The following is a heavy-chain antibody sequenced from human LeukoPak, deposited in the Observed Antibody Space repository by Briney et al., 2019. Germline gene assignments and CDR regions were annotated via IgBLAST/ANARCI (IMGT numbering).Heavy chain of an antibody. J-gene: IGHJ4*02. CDR2: IYPGDSDT. CDR3: ARMTDRVNSGSYSAFDY. V-gene: IGHV5-51*01. Sequence: GESLKISCKGSGYSFTSYWIGWVRQMPGKGLEWMGIIYPGDSDTRYSPSFQGQVTISADKSISTAYLQWSSLKASDTAMYYCARMTDRVNSGSYSAFDYWGQGTLVTVSS. CDR1: GYSFTSYW. D-gene: IGHD1-26*01.